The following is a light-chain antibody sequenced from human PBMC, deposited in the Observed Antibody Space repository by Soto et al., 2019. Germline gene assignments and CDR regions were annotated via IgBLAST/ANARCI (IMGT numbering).Light chain of an antibody. CDR3: QQYHDWWT. CDR2: HAS. J-gene: IGKJ1*01. Sequence: EIVMTQSPATLSVSPGERATLSCRASQSVSNHLAWYQQKPGQAPRLLIYHASTRATGIPARFSSGGSGTEFTLSISSLQSEDSAVYYCQQYHDWWTFGQGTKVEIE. V-gene: IGKV3-15*01. CDR1: QSVSNH.